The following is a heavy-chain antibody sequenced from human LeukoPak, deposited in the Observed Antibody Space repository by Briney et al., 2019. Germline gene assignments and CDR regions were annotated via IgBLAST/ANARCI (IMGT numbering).Heavy chain of an antibody. Sequence: GGSLRLSCAASGFTFSDHYIDWVRQAPGKGLEWVGRSRDKGNSYTTAYAASVRGRFTISRDDSKNSLYLQMNSLKIEDTAVYYCARPLYSGWYGDPDYWGQGTLVTVSS. J-gene: IGHJ4*02. D-gene: IGHD6-19*01. CDR2: SRDKGNSYTT. CDR3: ARPLYSGWYGDPDY. V-gene: IGHV3-72*01. CDR1: GFTFSDHY.